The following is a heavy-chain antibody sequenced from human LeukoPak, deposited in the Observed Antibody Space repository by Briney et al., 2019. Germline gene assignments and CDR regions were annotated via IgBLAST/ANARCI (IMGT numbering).Heavy chain of an antibody. D-gene: IGHD2/OR15-2a*01. V-gene: IGHV3-23*01. Sequence: DSVRGRFTISRDNSKSTLFLQMNSLRAEDTAIYYCARVSVSSNDYWGQGTLVTVSS. J-gene: IGHJ4*02. CDR3: ARVSVSSNDY.